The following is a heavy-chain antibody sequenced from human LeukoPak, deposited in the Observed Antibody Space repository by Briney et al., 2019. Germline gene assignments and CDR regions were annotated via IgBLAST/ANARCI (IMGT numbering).Heavy chain of an antibody. Sequence: GGSLRLSCAVSGFTFNSYWMSWVRQAPGKGLEWVANIKPDGSEKYYIDSVKGRFTISRDNAKNSLYLQMNSLRAGDTAVYYCARRAAGLPLYYYYMDVWGKGTTVTVSS. V-gene: IGHV3-7*01. D-gene: IGHD3-16*01. J-gene: IGHJ6*03. CDR2: IKPDGSEK. CDR3: ARRAAGLPLYYYYMDV. CDR1: GFTFNSYW.